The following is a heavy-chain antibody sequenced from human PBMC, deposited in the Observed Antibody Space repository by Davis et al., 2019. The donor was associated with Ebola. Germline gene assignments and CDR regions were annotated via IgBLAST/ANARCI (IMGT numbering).Heavy chain of an antibody. Sequence: GESLKISCAASGFTFSSYWMSWVRQAPGKGLEWVANIKQDGSEKYYVDSVKGRFTISRDNAKNSLYLQMNSLRAEDTAVYYCARDDNYDFWSGYLDYWGQGTLVTVSS. CDR2: IKQDGSEK. CDR3: ARDDNYDFWSGYLDY. CDR1: GFTFSSYW. V-gene: IGHV3-7*01. D-gene: IGHD3-3*01. J-gene: IGHJ4*02.